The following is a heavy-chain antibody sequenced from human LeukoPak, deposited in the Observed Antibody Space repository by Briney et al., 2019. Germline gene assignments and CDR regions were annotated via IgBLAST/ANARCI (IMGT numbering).Heavy chain of an antibody. CDR1: GGSISSSSYY. CDR2: IYYSGST. D-gene: IGHD1-26*01. Sequence: SETLSLTCTVSGGSISSSSYYWGWIRQPPGKGLEWIGSIYYSGSTYYNPSLKSRVTISVDTSKNQFSLKLSSVTAADTAVYYCAANVVGATTDWFDPWGQGTLVTVSS. J-gene: IGHJ5*02. CDR3: AANVVGATTDWFDP. V-gene: IGHV4-39*07.